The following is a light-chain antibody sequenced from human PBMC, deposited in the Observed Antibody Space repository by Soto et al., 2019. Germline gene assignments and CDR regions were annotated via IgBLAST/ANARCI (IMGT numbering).Light chain of an antibody. CDR1: QGISHY. CDR3: QTYNSAPRT. Sequence: DIQMTQSPSSLSASVGDRVTITCRASQGISHYLAWYQQKPGKVHKLLIYAASTLQSGVPSRFSGSGSGTDFTLTISSLEPEDVATYYCQTYNSAPRTFGHGTNVEIK. J-gene: IGKJ1*01. CDR2: AAS. V-gene: IGKV1-27*01.